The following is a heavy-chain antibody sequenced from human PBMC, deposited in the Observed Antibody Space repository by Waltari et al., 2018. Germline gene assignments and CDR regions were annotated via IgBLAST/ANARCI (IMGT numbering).Heavy chain of an antibody. CDR2: INHSGST. Sequence: QVQLQQWGAGLLKPSETLSLTCAVYGGSFSGYYWSWIRQPPGKGLEWIGEINHSGSTNYNPSLNSRVTISVDTSKNQFSLKLSSVTAADTAVYYCARAPPFLTRELDYWGQGTLVTVSS. CDR3: ARAPPFLTRELDY. V-gene: IGHV4-34*01. CDR1: GGSFSGYY. D-gene: IGHD3-9*01. J-gene: IGHJ4*02.